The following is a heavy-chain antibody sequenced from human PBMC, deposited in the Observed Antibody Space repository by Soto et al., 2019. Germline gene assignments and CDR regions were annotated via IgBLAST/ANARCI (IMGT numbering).Heavy chain of an antibody. D-gene: IGHD1-26*01. CDR3: ARLRLREMGHDEYFQH. CDR2: IYYSGST. J-gene: IGHJ1*01. Sequence: QVQLQESGPGLVKPSETLSLTCTVSGGSISSYYWSWIRQPPGKGLEWIGYIYYSGSTNYNPSLKSRVTIPVDTSKNQCSQKLSSVTAADTAVYYCARLRLREMGHDEYFQHWGQGTLVTGSS. CDR1: GGSISSYY. V-gene: IGHV4-59*08.